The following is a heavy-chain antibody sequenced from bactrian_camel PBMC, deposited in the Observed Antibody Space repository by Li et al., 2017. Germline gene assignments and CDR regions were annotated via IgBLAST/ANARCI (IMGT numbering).Heavy chain of an antibody. CDR2: RNADGST. V-gene: IGHV3S55*01. Sequence: HVQLVESGGGLVQPGGSLRLSCAASGVTYCRHDMSWYRQAPGKEREFVVLRNADGSTDYADSEKGRFTISRDNAKNRLYLQMNNLKPEDTAVYYCAAATGPYWGQGTQVTVS. J-gene: IGHJ4*01. CDR1: GVTYCRHD. CDR3: AAATGPY.